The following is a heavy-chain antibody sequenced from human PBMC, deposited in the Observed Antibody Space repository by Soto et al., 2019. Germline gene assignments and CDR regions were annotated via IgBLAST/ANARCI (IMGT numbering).Heavy chain of an antibody. Sequence: PGGSLRLSCAASGFTFSNAWMSWVRQAPGKGLEWVGRIKSKTDGGTTDYAAPVKGRFTISRDDSKNTLYLQMNSLKTEDTAVYYCTTDFGSGWYHYYYGMDVWGQGTTVTVSS. CDR1: GFTFSNAW. J-gene: IGHJ6*02. CDR2: IKSKTDGGTT. D-gene: IGHD6-19*01. CDR3: TTDFGSGWYHYYYGMDV. V-gene: IGHV3-15*01.